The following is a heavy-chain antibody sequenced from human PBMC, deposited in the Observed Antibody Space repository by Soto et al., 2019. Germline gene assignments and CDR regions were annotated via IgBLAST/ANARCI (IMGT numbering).Heavy chain of an antibody. CDR2: VSGGSGGT. CDR3: AKWNGYGDV. V-gene: IGHV3-23*01. D-gene: IGHD4-17*01. Sequence: EMQLLESGGGLVQPGGSLRLSCAVSGFSFSNYGLTWVRQAPGKGLEWVCGVSGGSGGTHYADSVKGRFTITGDDSKNTVYLQMHSLRVEDMAVYYCAKWNGYGDVWGQGTLVTVSS. J-gene: IGHJ4*02. CDR1: GFSFSNYG.